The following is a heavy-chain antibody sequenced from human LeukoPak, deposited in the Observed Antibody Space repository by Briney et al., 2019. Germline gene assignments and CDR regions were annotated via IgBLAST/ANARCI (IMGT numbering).Heavy chain of an antibody. Sequence: SETLSLTCAVYGGAFSGYYWSWIRQPPGKGLEWIGEINHSGSTNYNPSLKSRVTISVDTSKNQFSLKLSSVTAADTAVYYCARQVLTYYMDVWGKGTTVTISS. CDR2: INHSGST. V-gene: IGHV4-34*01. D-gene: IGHD4/OR15-4a*01. CDR3: ARQVLTYYMDV. CDR1: GGAFSGYY. J-gene: IGHJ6*03.